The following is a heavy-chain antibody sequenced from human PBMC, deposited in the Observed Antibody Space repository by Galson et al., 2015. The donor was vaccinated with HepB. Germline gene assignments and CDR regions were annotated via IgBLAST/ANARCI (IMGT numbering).Heavy chain of an antibody. D-gene: IGHD5-18*01. CDR1: GFTFSSYA. Sequence: SLRLSCAASGFTFSSYAMHWVRQAPGKGLEWVAVISYDGSNKYYADSVKGRFTISRDNSKNTLYLQMNSLRAEDTAVYYCARDGDWALYSYGFDYWGQGTLVTVSS. CDR3: ARDGDWALYSYGFDY. V-gene: IGHV3-30*04. CDR2: ISYDGSNK. J-gene: IGHJ4*02.